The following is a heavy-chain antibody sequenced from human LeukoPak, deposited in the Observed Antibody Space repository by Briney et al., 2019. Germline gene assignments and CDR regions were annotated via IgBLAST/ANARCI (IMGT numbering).Heavy chain of an antibody. V-gene: IGHV3-66*04. J-gene: IGHJ5*02. CDR3: ARRGPPRTMLRGVKSGWFDP. D-gene: IGHD3-10*01. CDR2: IYSGGST. Sequence: GGSLRLSCAASGFTVRSNYMNWVRQAPGKGLEWVSVIYSGGSTYYADSVKGRFTISRDNSKNTLYQMNSLRAEDTAVYYCARRGPPRTMLRGVKSGWFDPWGQGTLVTVSS. CDR1: GFTVRSNY.